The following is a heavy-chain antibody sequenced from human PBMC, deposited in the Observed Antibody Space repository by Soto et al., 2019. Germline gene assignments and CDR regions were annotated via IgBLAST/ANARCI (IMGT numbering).Heavy chain of an antibody. Sequence: QVPLVQSGAEVKKPGSSVKVSCKASGGTFSSYAISWVRQAPGQGLEWMGGIIPIFGTANYAQKFQGRVTITADESTSTAYMELSSLRSEDTAVYYCATPTSGITGTQDYYYYGMDVWGQGTTVTVSS. V-gene: IGHV1-69*01. D-gene: IGHD1-20*01. CDR1: GGTFSSYA. CDR3: ATPTSGITGTQDYYYYGMDV. J-gene: IGHJ6*02. CDR2: IIPIFGTA.